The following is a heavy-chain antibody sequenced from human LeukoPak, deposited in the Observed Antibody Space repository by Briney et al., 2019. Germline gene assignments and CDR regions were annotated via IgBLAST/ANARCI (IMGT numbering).Heavy chain of an antibody. CDR1: GYTYTNYA. CDR3: AKGIWDSGHYYFDD. CDR2: INAGNADR. V-gene: IGHV1-3*01. J-gene: IGHJ4*02. Sequence: ASVKVSCKASGYTYTNYAVHWVRQAPGQRLEWMGWINAGNADRRYSEKCQGRVTFTRDRSASTAYMELSSLKSEDTAVYYCAKGIWDSGHYYFDDWGQGTLVTVSS. D-gene: IGHD1-26*01.